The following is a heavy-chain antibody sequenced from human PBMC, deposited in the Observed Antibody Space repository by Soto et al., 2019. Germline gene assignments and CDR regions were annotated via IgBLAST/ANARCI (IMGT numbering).Heavy chain of an antibody. CDR2: INPNSGGT. CDR3: ARVKGILTGYSFDY. D-gene: IGHD3-9*01. Sequence: ASVKVSCKASGYTFTGYYMHWVRQAPGQGLEWMGWINPNSGGTNYAQKFQGRVTMTRDTSISTAYMELSRLRSDDTAVYYCARVKGILTGYSFDYWGQGTLVTVS. CDR1: GYTFTGYY. V-gene: IGHV1-2*02. J-gene: IGHJ4*02.